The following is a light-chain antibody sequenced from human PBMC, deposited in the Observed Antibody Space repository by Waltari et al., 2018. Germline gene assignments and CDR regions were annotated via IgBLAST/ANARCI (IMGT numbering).Light chain of an antibody. CDR2: EVS. J-gene: IGLJ3*02. CDR1: TSDVGGYTS. V-gene: IGLV2-14*01. CDR3: SSYTSTTDLV. Sequence: QSALTQPASVSGSPGQSITISCTGTTSDVGGYTSVSWHQQHPGKAPKLIIFEVSYRPSGGSNRFSGSKSGNTASLTISGLRPDDEADYYCSSYTSTTDLVFGGGTKVTVL.